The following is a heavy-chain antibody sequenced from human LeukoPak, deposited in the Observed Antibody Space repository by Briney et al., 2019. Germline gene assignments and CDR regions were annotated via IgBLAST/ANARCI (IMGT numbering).Heavy chain of an antibody. CDR2: INHSGST. Sequence: PSEILSLTCAVYGGSFSGYYWSWIRQPPGKGLEWIGEINHSGSTNYNPSLKSRVTISVDTSKNQFSLKLSSVTSADTAVYYCARANYYGSGSYYNLYYYYGMDVWGQGTTVTVSS. J-gene: IGHJ6*02. V-gene: IGHV4-34*01. CDR3: ARANYYGSGSYYNLYYYYGMDV. CDR1: GGSFSGYY. D-gene: IGHD3-10*01.